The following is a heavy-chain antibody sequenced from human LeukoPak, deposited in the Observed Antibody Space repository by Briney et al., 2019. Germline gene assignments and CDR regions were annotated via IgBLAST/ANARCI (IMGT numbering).Heavy chain of an antibody. CDR1: GGSFSGYY. J-gene: IGHJ5*02. CDR2: INHSGST. V-gene: IGHV4-34*01. D-gene: IGHD2-15*01. Sequence: SETLSLTCAVYGGSFSGYYWRWIRQPPGKGLEWIGEINHSGSTNYNPSLKSRVTISIDTSRNQFSLRLSSVTAADTAVYYCARDHCSGGSCYPRWFDPWGQGTLVTVSS. CDR3: ARDHCSGGSCYPRWFDP.